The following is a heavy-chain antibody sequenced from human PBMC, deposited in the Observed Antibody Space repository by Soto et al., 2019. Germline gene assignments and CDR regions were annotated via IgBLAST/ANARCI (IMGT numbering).Heavy chain of an antibody. J-gene: IGHJ5*02. D-gene: IGHD1-1*01. Sequence: GGSLRLSCAASGFTSSSYEMNCVRQAPGKGLEWVSYISSSGNTIYYADSVKGRFTLSRDNAKKSLYLQMNSLRAEDTALYYCAREANDAYVPWCQGSLVTVSS. CDR2: ISSSGNTI. CDR3: AREANDAYVP. V-gene: IGHV3-48*03. CDR1: GFTSSSYE.